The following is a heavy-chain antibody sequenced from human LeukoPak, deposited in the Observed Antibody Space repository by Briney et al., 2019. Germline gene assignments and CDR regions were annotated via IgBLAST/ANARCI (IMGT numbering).Heavy chain of an antibody. CDR2: IKWSGST. CDR1: GFTFDDYG. CDR3: ARHYYGGNSPLDY. J-gene: IGHJ4*02. D-gene: IGHD4-23*01. V-gene: IGHV3-20*04. Sequence: GSLRLSCAASGFTFDDYGMSWVRQAPGKGLEWVSNIKWSGSTGYADSVKGRFTISRDNAKNSLYLQMNSLRAEDTALYYCARHYYGGNSPLDYWGQGTLVTVSS.